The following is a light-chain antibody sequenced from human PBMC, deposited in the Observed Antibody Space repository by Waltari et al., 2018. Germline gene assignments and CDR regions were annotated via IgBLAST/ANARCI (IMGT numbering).Light chain of an antibody. CDR3: QQSYSIPYS. V-gene: IGKV1-39*01. Sequence: DIQMTQSPSSLSASVGDRVTITCRASQMISKYLNWYQQEPGKAPKLLIYAASSLQSGVPSRFSGSGSGTDFTLTISSLQREDFATYYWQQSYSIPYSFGQGTKVEIK. CDR2: AAS. J-gene: IGKJ2*03. CDR1: QMISKY.